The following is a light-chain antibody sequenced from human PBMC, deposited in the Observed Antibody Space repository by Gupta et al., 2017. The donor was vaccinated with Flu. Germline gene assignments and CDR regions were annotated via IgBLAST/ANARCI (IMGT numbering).Light chain of an antibody. CDR3: SSRDTRGDDVL. V-gene: IGLV3-19*01. Sequence: SSELTQDPAVSVALGQTVRIRCQGDSLRRNYASWYRQKPGQAPVIVVYGKNNRPSGIPDRLAGSSSGNTASLTITGAQAEDEAEYYCSSRDTRGDDVLFAKGTRVTGL. CDR1: SLRRNY. CDR2: GKN. J-gene: IGLJ3*02.